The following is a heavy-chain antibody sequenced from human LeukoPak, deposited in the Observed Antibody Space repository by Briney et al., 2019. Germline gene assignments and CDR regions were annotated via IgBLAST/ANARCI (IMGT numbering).Heavy chain of an antibody. D-gene: IGHD1-7*01. CDR2: ISYDGSNK. V-gene: IGHV3-30*18. CDR3: AKGPAAGTTALDY. J-gene: IGHJ4*02. Sequence: GGSLRLSCAASGFTFSSYGMHWARQAPGKGLEWVAVISYDGSNKYYADSVKGRFTISRDNSKNTLYLQMNSLRAEDTAVYYCAKGPAAGTTALDYWGQGTLVTVSS. CDR1: GFTFSSYG.